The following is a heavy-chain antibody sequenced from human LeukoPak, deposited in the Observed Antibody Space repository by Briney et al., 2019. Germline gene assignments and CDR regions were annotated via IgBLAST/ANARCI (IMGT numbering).Heavy chain of an antibody. V-gene: IGHV3-53*01. J-gene: IGHJ1*01. CDR3: AKASARVFAEYFQH. CDR1: GFTVSSNY. CDR2: IYSGGST. Sequence: PGGSLRLSCAASGFTVSSNYMSWVRQAPGKGLEWVSVIYSGGSTYYADSVKGRFTISRVNSKNTLYLQMDSLRAEDTAVYYCAKASARVFAEYFQHWGQGTLVTVSS. D-gene: IGHD6-13*01.